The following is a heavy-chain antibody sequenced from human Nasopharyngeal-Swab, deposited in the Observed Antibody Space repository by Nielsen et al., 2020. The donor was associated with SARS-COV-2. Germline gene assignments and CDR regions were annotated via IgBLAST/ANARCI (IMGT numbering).Heavy chain of an antibody. Sequence: SEPLSLTCAVPGYSTSSGHYWGSTRQPPGKGLGWIGSSYHSGSTYYNPSLKSRVTISVDTSKNQFPVKLSSVTAADTAVYYCARLRSGYYYYYMDVWGKGTTVTVSS. CDR1: GYSTSSGHY. V-gene: IGHV4-38-2*01. CDR3: ARLRSGYYYYYMDV. CDR2: SYHSGST. D-gene: IGHD3-10*01. J-gene: IGHJ6*03.